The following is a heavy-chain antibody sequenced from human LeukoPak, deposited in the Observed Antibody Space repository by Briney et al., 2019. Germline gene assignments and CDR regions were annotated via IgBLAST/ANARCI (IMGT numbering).Heavy chain of an antibody. CDR2: IYYSGST. CDR3: ARRYYYNLGSFPFDF. D-gene: IGHD3-10*01. Sequence: ASETLSLTCTVSGGSISSYYWSWIRQPPGKGLEWIGYIYYSGSTNYNPSLKSRVTISVDTSKNQFYLNLSSVTAADTAVYYCARRYYYNLGSFPFDFWGQGTLVTVSS. V-gene: IGHV4-59*12. J-gene: IGHJ4*02. CDR1: GGSISSYY.